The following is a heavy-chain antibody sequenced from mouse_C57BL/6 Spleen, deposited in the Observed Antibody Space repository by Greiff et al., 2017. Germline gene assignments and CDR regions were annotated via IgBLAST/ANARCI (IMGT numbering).Heavy chain of an antibody. CDR1: GYAFSSSW. CDR3: ASAGTHYAMDY. CDR2: IYPGDGDT. D-gene: IGHD4-1*01. V-gene: IGHV1-80*01. J-gene: IGHJ4*01. Sequence: VQLHQSGAELVKPGASVKISCKASGYAFSSSWMNWVKQRPGKGLEWIGQIYPGDGDTNYNGKFKGKATLTADKSSSTAYMQLSSLTSEDSAVDCCASAGTHYAMDYWGQGTSVTVSS.